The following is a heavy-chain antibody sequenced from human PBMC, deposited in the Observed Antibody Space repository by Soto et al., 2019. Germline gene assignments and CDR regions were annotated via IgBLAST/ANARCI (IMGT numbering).Heavy chain of an antibody. V-gene: IGHV3-23*01. Sequence: GGSLRLSCAASGFTFSSYAMSWVRQAPGNGLEWVSAISGSGGSTYYADSVKGRFTISRDNSKNTLYLQMNSLRAEDTAVYYCAKSFLEWELYGFDYWGQGTLVTVSS. CDR2: ISGSGGST. J-gene: IGHJ4*02. D-gene: IGHD1-26*01. CDR3: AKSFLEWELYGFDY. CDR1: GFTFSSYA.